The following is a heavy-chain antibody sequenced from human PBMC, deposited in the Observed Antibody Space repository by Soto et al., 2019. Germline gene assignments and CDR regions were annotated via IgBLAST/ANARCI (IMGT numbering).Heavy chain of an antibody. V-gene: IGHV3-23*01. CDR2: ISGSGGST. CDR1: GFTSSSYA. D-gene: IGHD3-22*01. Sequence: EVQLLESGGGLVQPGGSLRLSCAASGFTSSSYAMSWVRQAPEKGLEWVSGISGSGGSTYYADSVNGRFTISRDNSKNTLYLQMNSLRAEDTAVYYCAKDRTITMIVVPHAFDIWGRGTMVTVSS. CDR3: AKDRTITMIVVPHAFDI. J-gene: IGHJ3*02.